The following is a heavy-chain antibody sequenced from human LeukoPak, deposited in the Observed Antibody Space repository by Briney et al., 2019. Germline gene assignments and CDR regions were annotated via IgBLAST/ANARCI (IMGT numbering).Heavy chain of an antibody. V-gene: IGHV3-30*02. CDR2: IRYDGSNK. D-gene: IGHD6-19*01. Sequence: GGSLRLSCAASGFTFSSYGMHWVRQAPGKGLEWVAFIRYDGSNKYYADSVKGRFTISRDNSKNTLYLQMNSLRAEDTAVYYCARAITHDSGWPIFDSWGQGTLVTVSP. J-gene: IGHJ4*02. CDR1: GFTFSSYG. CDR3: ARAITHDSGWPIFDS.